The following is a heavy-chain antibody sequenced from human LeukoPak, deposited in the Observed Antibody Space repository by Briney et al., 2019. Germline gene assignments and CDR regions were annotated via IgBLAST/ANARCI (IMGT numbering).Heavy chain of an antibody. J-gene: IGHJ4*02. CDR3: AKVGIFGLVTYYFDY. CDR1: GFTFDEYA. V-gene: IGHV3-9*01. D-gene: IGHD3/OR15-3a*01. Sequence: GGSLRLSCAASGFTFDEYAMHWVRQTPGKGLEWVSGVSWNSGLIDYADSVKGRFTISRDNAKNSLYLQMNSLKPEDTAFHYCAKVGIFGLVTYYFDYWGQGTLVTVSS. CDR2: VSWNSGLI.